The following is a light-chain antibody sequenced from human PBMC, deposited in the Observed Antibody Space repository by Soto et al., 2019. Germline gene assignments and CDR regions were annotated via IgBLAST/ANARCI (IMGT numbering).Light chain of an antibody. J-gene: IGKJ1*01. CDR1: QSVGTW. CDR2: GAS. V-gene: IGKV1-5*01. CDR3: QHYNSYSEA. Sequence: DVQMTQSPSTLSASVGGRVTITCRASQSVGTWVAWYQQKPGKAPKLLIYGASNLESGVPSRFSGSGSGTDFTLTISSLQPDDFATYYCQHYNSYSEAFGQGTKVDI.